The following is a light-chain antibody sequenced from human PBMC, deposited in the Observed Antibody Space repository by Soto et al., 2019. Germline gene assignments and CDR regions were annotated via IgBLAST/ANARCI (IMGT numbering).Light chain of an antibody. CDR2: AAS. CDR1: QPIGSY. CDR3: QQSYIIPRA. J-gene: IGKJ1*01. Sequence: DIQMTQSPSSLSASVGDRVGITCRASQPIGSYVNWYQQKPGKAPKLLIYAASSLQSGVPSRFTGGGYGTDFTLTISSLQPEDFATYYCQQSYIIPRAFGQGTTVEFK. V-gene: IGKV1-39*01.